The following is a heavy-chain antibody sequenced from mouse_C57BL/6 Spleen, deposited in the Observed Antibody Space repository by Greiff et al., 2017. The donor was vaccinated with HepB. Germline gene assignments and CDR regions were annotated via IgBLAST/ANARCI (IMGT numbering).Heavy chain of an antibody. CDR3: ARNRGTGTWDYFDY. V-gene: IGHV2-2*01. Sequence: VQGVESGPGLVQPSQSLSITCTVSGFSLTSYGVHWVRQSPGKGLEWLGVIWSGGSTDYNAAFISRLSISKDNSKSQVFFKMNSLQADDTAIYYCARNRGTGTWDYFDYWGQGTTLTVSS. D-gene: IGHD4-1*01. CDR2: IWSGGST. CDR1: GFSLTSYG. J-gene: IGHJ2*01.